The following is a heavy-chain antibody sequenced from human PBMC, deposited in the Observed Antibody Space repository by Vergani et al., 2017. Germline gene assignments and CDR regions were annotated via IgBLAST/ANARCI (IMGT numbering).Heavy chain of an antibody. CDR1: GFTFSDYY. CDR3: ARVRITMVRGVYHYFDY. V-gene: IGHV4-34*01. Sequence: VQLVESGGGLVQPGGSLRLSCAASGFTFSDYYMSWIRQAPGKGLEWIGEINHSGSTNYNPSLKSRVTISVDTSKNQFSLKLSSVTAADTAVYYCARVRITMVRGVYHYFDYWGQGTLVTVSS. CDR2: INHSGST. J-gene: IGHJ4*02. D-gene: IGHD3-10*01.